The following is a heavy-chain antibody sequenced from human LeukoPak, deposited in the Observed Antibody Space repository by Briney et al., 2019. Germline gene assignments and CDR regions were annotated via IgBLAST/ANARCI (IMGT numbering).Heavy chain of an antibody. CDR2: INPNSGGT. D-gene: IGHD3-10*02. J-gene: IGHJ2*01. CDR1: EYTFTGYY. Sequence: ASVKVCCKASEYTFTGYYMHWVRQAPGQGLEWMGWINPNSGGTHYAPKFQGRVTMTRDTSISTAYMELSRLRSDDTAVYYCARGPYVPFPNWYFDLWGRGTLVTVSS. CDR3: ARGPYVPFPNWYFDL. V-gene: IGHV1-2*02.